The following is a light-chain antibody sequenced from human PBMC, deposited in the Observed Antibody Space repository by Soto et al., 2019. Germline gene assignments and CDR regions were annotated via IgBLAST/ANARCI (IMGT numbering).Light chain of an antibody. Sequence: EIVLTQSPGTLSLFPGERATLSCRASQSVSSRNLAWYRQKPGQAPSLLIYGAFNRATGIPDRVSGSRSATDFTLTISSMEPSDYGVDYCLLYCDTPPAYTFGQGTKLDIK. CDR2: GAF. J-gene: IGKJ2*01. CDR3: LLYCDTPPAYT. V-gene: IGKV3-20*01. CDR1: QSVSSRN.